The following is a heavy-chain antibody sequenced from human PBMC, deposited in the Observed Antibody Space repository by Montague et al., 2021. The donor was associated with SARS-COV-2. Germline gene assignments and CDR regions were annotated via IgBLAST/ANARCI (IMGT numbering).Heavy chain of an antibody. V-gene: IGHV1-24*01. CDR3: ATLGLEVITYAFAI. D-gene: IGHD3-22*01. J-gene: IGHJ3*02. CDR2: FDSEDGET. Sequence: SVKVSCKVSVDGLRDSPAELKWVRQAPGKVLDWLGVFDSEDGETTYAQKFQGRVTMTEDRSTDTVYMELSSLRSDDTAVYYCATLGLEVITYAFAIWGQGTMVTVSS. CDR1: VDGLRDSP.